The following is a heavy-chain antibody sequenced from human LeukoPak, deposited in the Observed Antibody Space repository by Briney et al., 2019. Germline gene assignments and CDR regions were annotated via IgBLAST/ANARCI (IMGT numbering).Heavy chain of an antibody. D-gene: IGHD3-16*01. CDR1: GGSFSGYY. V-gene: IGHV4-34*01. CDR3: ARARSLRAWFDP. J-gene: IGHJ5*02. CDR2: IKHSGST. Sequence: SETLSLTCAVYGGSFSGYYWSWIRQPPGKGLEWIGEIKHSGSTNYNPSLKSRVTISVDTSMNQFSLKLSSVTAADTAVYYCARARSLRAWFDPWGQGTLVTVSS.